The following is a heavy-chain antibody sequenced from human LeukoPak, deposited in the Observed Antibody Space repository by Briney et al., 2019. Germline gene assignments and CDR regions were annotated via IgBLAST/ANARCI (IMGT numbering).Heavy chain of an antibody. J-gene: IGHJ4*02. CDR1: GYTFTGYY. D-gene: IGHD3-3*01. V-gene: IGHV1-2*02. CDR3: ARTSVAPREWLSFDY. Sequence: ASVKVSCKASGYTFTGYYMHWVRQAPGQGLEWMGWINPNSGGTNYAQKFQGRVTMTRDTSTRTAYMELSRLRSDDTAVYYCARTSVAPREWLSFDYWGQGTLVTVSS. CDR2: INPNSGGT.